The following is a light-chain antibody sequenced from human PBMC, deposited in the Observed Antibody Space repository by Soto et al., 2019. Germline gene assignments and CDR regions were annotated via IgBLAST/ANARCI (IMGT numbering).Light chain of an antibody. CDR1: QSVSNSY. CDR2: GAS. CDR3: QQYGSSPWT. Sequence: DIVLTQSPGTLSLSPGERATLSCRASQSVSNSYIAGYQQKPGPAPRLLIDGASSQATGIPDRCSGRGSGTAFTLTITGLEPEDFAVYCCQQYGSSPWTFGQGTKVEIK. V-gene: IGKV3-20*01. J-gene: IGKJ1*01.